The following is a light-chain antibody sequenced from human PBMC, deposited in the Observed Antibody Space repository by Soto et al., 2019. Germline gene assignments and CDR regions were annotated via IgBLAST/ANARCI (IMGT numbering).Light chain of an antibody. Sequence: EIVLTQSPATLSLSPGERATLSCRASRSVSSYLAWYQQKPGQAPRLLIYDASNRATGNPARFSGSGSGTDFTLAISSLEPEDVAVYYCQQRSNWPPTFCQGTKVEIK. CDR3: QQRSNWPPT. CDR2: DAS. V-gene: IGKV3-11*01. CDR1: RSVSSY. J-gene: IGKJ1*01.